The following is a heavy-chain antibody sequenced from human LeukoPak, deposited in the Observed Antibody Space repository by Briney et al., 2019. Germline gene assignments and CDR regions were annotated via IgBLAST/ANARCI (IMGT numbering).Heavy chain of an antibody. D-gene: IGHD2-2*01. CDR1: GGSITNYY. CDR3: ARGLFCGSTICQEDS. V-gene: IGHV4-59*01. CDR2: IHSSGST. Sequence: SETLSLTCIVSGGSITNYYWNWIRQPPGKGLEWIWYIHSSGSTNYNPSLKSRVTISVDTSKNQFSLKVTSVTAADTAVYYCARGLFCGSTICQEDSWGQGTLVTVSS. J-gene: IGHJ4*02.